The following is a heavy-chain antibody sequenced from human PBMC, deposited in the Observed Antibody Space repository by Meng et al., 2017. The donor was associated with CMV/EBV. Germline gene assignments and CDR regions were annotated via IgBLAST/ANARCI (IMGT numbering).Heavy chain of an antibody. J-gene: IGHJ4*02. CDR3: AKDPSFEYSSSFDY. D-gene: IGHD6-6*01. CDR2: ISGSGGST. CDR1: GFTFSSYA. Sequence: GGSLRLSCAASGFTFSSYAMSWVRQAPGKGLGWVSAISGSGGSTYYADSVKGRFTISRDNSKNTLYLQMNSLRAEDTAVYYCAKDPSFEYSSSFDYWGQGTLVTVSS. V-gene: IGHV3-23*01.